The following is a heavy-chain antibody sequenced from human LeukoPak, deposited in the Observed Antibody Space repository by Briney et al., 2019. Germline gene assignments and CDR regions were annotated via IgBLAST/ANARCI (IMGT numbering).Heavy chain of an antibody. Sequence: ASVRVSCKASGYTFTTYGISWVRQAPGQGLEWMGWIIPIFGMTSYAQKFQGRVTFTADASTDTAYMELSSLRSDDTAVYYCARTNYYDSSGYQGAGTYYYGMDVWGPGTTVTVSS. J-gene: IGHJ6*02. V-gene: IGHV1-69*13. D-gene: IGHD3-22*01. CDR3: ARTNYYDSSGYQGAGTYYYGMDV. CDR1: GYTFTTYG. CDR2: IIPIFGMT.